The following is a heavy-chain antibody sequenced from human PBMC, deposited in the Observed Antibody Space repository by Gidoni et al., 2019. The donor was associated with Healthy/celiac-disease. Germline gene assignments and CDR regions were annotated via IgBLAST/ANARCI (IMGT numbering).Heavy chain of an antibody. V-gene: IGHV1-18*01. CDR2: ISAYHGNT. D-gene: IGHD3-10*01. CDR1: SDTFPSYG. Sequence: QVQLVQSGAEVKKPGASVRVSCKASSDTFPSYGISWVRPAPGQGLEWMGWISAYHGNTNSAQKLQGRVTMTTDASTRTAYMALRSLRSDDTAVYYCARAPPAMGGVIQDYWGQGTLVTVSS. J-gene: IGHJ4*02. CDR3: ARAPPAMGGVIQDY.